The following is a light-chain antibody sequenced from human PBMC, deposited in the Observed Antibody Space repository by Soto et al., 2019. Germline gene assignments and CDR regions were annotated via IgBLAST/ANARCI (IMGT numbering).Light chain of an antibody. CDR1: QSVSSN. CDR3: QHQRT. J-gene: IGKJ2*01. V-gene: IGKV3-15*01. CDR2: GAS. Sequence: EIVMTQSPATLSVSPGERATLSCRASQSVSSNLAWYQQKPGQAPRLLIYGASTRATGIPARFSGSGSGTDFTLTISSLQSEDFAVYYCQHQRTFGQGTKLEIK.